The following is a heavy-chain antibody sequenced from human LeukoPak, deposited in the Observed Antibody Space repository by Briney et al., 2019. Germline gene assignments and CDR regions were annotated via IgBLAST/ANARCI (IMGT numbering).Heavy chain of an antibody. CDR2: INPSGGST. CDR3: ASLVITAPFDY. Sequence: ASVKVSCKASGSTFTSYYMHWVRQAPGQGLEWMGIINPSGGSTSYAQKFQGRVTVTRDTSTSTVYMELSSLRSEDTAVYYCASLVITAPFDYWGQGTLVTVSS. J-gene: IGHJ4*02. CDR1: GSTFTSYY. V-gene: IGHV1-46*01. D-gene: IGHD3-22*01.